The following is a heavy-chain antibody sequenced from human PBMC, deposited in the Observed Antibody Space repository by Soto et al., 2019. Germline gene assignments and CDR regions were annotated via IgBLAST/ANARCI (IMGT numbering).Heavy chain of an antibody. J-gene: IGHJ5*02. Sequence: ASVKVSCKASGYTFTNYYMHWLRRAPGQGLEWMGWMNPRSGGSKYAQAFQDRLTMNRDASISTAYMEKTSLRHGDTAVYFCARSDDSTSYPLDLWGPGTLVTVSS. D-gene: IGHD4-4*01. V-gene: IGHV1-2*02. CDR1: GYTFTNYY. CDR3: ARSDDSTSYPLDL. CDR2: MNPRSGGS.